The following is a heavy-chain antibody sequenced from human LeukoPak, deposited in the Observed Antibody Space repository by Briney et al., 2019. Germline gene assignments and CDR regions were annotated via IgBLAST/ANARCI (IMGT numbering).Heavy chain of an antibody. Sequence: SETLSLTCSVSGGSISTYYWSWIRQPPGKGLEWIGYIYYTGSTNYNPSLKSRVTISVDTSQNQFSLILRSVTAADAAVYYCARMTTVTTWDYWGQGTLVTVSS. CDR3: ARMTTVTTWDY. CDR2: IYYTGST. J-gene: IGHJ4*02. D-gene: IGHD4-11*01. CDR1: GGSISTYY. V-gene: IGHV4-59*08.